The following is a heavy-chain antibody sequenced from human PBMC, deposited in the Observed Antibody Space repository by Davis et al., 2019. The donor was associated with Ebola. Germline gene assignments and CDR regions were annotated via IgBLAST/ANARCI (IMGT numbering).Heavy chain of an antibody. V-gene: IGHV1-46*01. D-gene: IGHD3-22*01. CDR1: VYTFTNYY. J-gene: IGHJ4*02. CDR3: AIGGRHYDPPDH. CDR2: INPFGGSA. Sequence: ASVKVSCKTSVYTFTNYYVHWVRQTPGQGLEWMGIINPFGGSASYAQKFRDRVTMTIDTATTTVFMDLRSLKSDDTAVYYCAIGGRHYDPPDHWGQGTLVTVSS.